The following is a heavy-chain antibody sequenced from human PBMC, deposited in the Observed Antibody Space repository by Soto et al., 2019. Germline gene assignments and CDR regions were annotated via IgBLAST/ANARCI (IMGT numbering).Heavy chain of an antibody. CDR3: ARGPQY. Sequence: SETLSLTCAVSGGSIISTHWWTWVRQSPGKGLEWIGEIYHNGTTNYNPPLKRRLTISVDTSKNHFSLSLTPVTVRDTATYFCARGPQYWGPGKLVTVSS. CDR1: GGSIISTHW. V-gene: IGHV4-4*02. J-gene: IGHJ1*01. CDR2: IYHNGTT.